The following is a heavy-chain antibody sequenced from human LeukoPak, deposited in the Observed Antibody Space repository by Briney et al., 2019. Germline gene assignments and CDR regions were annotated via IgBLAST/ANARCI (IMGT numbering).Heavy chain of an antibody. CDR1: GFTFSSYA. CDR2: ISSNGGST. Sequence: GGSLRLSCAASGFTFSSYAMHWVRQAPGKGLEYVSAISSNGGSTYYANSVKGRFTISRDNSKNTLYLQMGSLRAEDMAVYYCAREYCSSTSCHDAAFDIWGQGTMVTVSS. J-gene: IGHJ3*02. V-gene: IGHV3-64*01. CDR3: AREYCSSTSCHDAAFDI. D-gene: IGHD2-2*01.